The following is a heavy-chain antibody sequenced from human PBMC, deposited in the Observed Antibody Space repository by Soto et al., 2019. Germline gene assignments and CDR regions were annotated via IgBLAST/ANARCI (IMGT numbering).Heavy chain of an antibody. V-gene: IGHV3-23*01. Sequence: EVLLLESGGGLVQPGGSLRLSCAASGFTFSSYAMSWVRQAPGKGLEWVSAISTGSGGSTYYADSVKGRFTISRDNSKNTLYLQMNSLRAEDTAVYYCAKDCVVRGVNHMDVWGKGTTVTVSS. CDR2: ISTGSGGST. J-gene: IGHJ6*03. CDR3: AKDCVVRGVNHMDV. CDR1: GFTFSSYA. D-gene: IGHD3-10*01.